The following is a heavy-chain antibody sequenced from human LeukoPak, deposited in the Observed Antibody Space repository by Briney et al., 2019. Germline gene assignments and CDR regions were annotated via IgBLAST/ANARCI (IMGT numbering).Heavy chain of an antibody. D-gene: IGHD2-21*01. CDR3: ARDSPIRGYFDY. J-gene: IGHJ4*02. CDR2: ISSSSRTI. CDR1: GFTSSSYS. Sequence: PGGSLRLSCAASGFTSSSYSMNWFRRAPGKGREWVSYISSSSRTIYYADSVKGRFTISRDNAENSLYLQMNSLRDEDTAVYYCARDSPIRGYFDYWGQGTLVSVSS. V-gene: IGHV3-48*02.